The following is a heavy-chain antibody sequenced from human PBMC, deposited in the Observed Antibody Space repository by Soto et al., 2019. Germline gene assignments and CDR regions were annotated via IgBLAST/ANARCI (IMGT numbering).Heavy chain of an antibody. D-gene: IGHD7-27*01. V-gene: IGHV3-30*18. CDR1: GVIFSDYG. CDR2: VSFDGSVE. Sequence: QVQLVESGGGVVQPGMSLRLSCVVSGVIFSDYGMHWVRQAPGKGLEWVAVVSFDGSVEYYADSVKGRFTISRDNPKNVLYLQMNSLQIDDTAVYYCAKEGGAGETTLRSRYDSWGQGTLVTVSS. J-gene: IGHJ4*02. CDR3: AKEGGAGETTLRSRYDS.